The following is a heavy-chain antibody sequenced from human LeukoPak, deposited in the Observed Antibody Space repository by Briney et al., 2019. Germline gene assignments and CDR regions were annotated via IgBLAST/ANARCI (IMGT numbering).Heavy chain of an antibody. CDR1: GFTVSSNY. CDR3: AILTTHSSSSQFDY. Sequence: PGGSLRLSCAASGFTVSSNYMSWVRQAPGKGLEWVSAISGSGTITYYADSVKGRFTISRDNSKDTLYLQMNSLRAEDTAIYFCAILTTHSSSSQFDYWGQGTLVTVSS. CDR2: ISGSGTIT. D-gene: IGHD6-6*01. J-gene: IGHJ4*02. V-gene: IGHV3-23*01.